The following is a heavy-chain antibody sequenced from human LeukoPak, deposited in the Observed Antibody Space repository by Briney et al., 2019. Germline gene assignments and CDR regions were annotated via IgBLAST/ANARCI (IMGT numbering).Heavy chain of an antibody. CDR2: VWYDGSNK. Sequence: GGSLRLSCAASGFTFSSYGMHWVRQAPGKGLEWVAVVWYDGSNKYYADSVKGRFTISRDNSKNTLYLQMNSLRAEDTAVYYCAKDRWVAGTVCFDYWGQGTLVTVSS. CDR3: AKDRWVAGTVCFDY. J-gene: IGHJ4*02. CDR1: GFTFSSYG. D-gene: IGHD6-19*01. V-gene: IGHV3-33*06.